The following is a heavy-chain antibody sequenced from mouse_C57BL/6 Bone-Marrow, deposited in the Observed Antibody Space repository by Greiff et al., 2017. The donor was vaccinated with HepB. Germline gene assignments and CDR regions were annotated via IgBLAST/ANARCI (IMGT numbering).Heavy chain of an antibody. J-gene: IGHJ1*03. CDR1: GFTFNTYA. CDR2: IRSKSSNYAT. V-gene: IGHV10-3*01. D-gene: IGHD1-1*01. Sequence: EVQRVESGGGLVQPKGSLKLSCAASGFTFNTYAMHWVRQAPGKGLEWVARIRSKSSNYATYYADSVKDRFTISRDDSQSMLYLQMNNLKTEVTAMYYCVRAPDIYYYGSSSPWYFDVWGTGTTVTVSS. CDR3: VRAPDIYYYGSSSPWYFDV.